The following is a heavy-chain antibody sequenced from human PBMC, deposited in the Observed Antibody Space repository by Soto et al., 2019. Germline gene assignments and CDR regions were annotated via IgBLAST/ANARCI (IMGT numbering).Heavy chain of an antibody. Sequence: GGSLRLSCAGSGFTFNSYGMHWVRQAPGKGLEWVAVISYDGSNKYYADSVKGRFTISRDNSKNTLYLQMNSLRAEDTAVYCCARDQGVVAVRPYGMDVWGQGTTVTVSS. V-gene: IGHV3-30*03. D-gene: IGHD2-15*01. CDR2: ISYDGSNK. CDR1: GFTFNSYG. CDR3: ARDQGVVAVRPYGMDV. J-gene: IGHJ6*02.